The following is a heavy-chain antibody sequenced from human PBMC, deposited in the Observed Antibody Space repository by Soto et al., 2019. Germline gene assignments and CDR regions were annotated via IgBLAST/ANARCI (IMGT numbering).Heavy chain of an antibody. V-gene: IGHV3-48*02. J-gene: IGHJ4*02. CDR1: GFTFSTHA. CDR3: ARDARNADYDY. Sequence: EVQLVESGGGLVQPGGSLRLSCAVSGFTFSTHAMNWVRQAPGKGLEWVAYIHGTRSIIYYADSVKGRFTISRDNAQNSLLLQMDSLRDEDTAVYYCARDARNADYDYWGQGNLVTVSS. CDR2: IHGTRSII. D-gene: IGHD3-16*01.